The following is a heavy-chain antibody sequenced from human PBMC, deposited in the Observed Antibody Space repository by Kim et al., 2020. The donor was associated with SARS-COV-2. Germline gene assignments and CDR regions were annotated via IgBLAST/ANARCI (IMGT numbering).Heavy chain of an antibody. CDR1: GYTFTSYY. CDR3: ARTQNGDIDY. V-gene: IGHV1-46*01. J-gene: IGHJ4*02. Sequence: ASVKVSCQASGYTFTSYYIHWVRQAPGQGLEWMGIINPSDGSSVLAQKFQDRVTMTRDTSTQIAYMELSSLRSDDTAVFYCARTQNGDIDYWGQGTLVTVSS. D-gene: IGHD7-27*01. CDR2: INPSDGSS.